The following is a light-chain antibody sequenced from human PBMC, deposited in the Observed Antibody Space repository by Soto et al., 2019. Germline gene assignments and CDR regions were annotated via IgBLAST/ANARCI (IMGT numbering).Light chain of an antibody. CDR2: AAS. Sequence: DIQMTKSPSSLSASVGDRVTITCRASQSISSYLNWYQQKPGKAPKLLIYAASSLQSGVPSRFSGSGSGTDFTLTISSLQPEDFATYYCQQRGTFGQGTKLEIK. V-gene: IGKV1-39*01. CDR1: QSISSY. CDR3: QQRGT. J-gene: IGKJ2*02.